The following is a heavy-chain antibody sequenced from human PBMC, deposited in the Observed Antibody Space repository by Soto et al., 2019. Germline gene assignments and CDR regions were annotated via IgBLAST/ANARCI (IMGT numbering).Heavy chain of an antibody. CDR3: AREMATITHYYYGMDV. Sequence: QVQLVESGGGVVQPGRSLRLSCAASGFTFSSYAMHWVRQAPGKGLEWVAVISYDGSNKYYADSVKGRFTISRDNSKNTLYLHMNSLRAEDTAVYYCAREMATITHYYYGMDVWGQGTTVTVSS. CDR2: ISYDGSNK. CDR1: GFTFSSYA. D-gene: IGHD5-12*01. V-gene: IGHV3-30-3*01. J-gene: IGHJ6*02.